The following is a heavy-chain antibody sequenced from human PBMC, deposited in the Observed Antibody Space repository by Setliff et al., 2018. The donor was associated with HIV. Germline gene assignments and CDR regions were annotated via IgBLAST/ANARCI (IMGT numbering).Heavy chain of an antibody. Sequence: ASVKVSCKASGYTFTGYYMHWVRQAPGQGLEWMGWINPNSGGTTYAQKFQGRVTMTRDTSTSTVYMELSSLRSEDTAVYYCASAGAWQRNALDIWGQGTMVTVS. D-gene: IGHD5-12*01. CDR2: INPNSGGT. J-gene: IGHJ3*02. V-gene: IGHV1-2*02. CDR3: ASAGAWQRNALDI. CDR1: GYTFTGYY.